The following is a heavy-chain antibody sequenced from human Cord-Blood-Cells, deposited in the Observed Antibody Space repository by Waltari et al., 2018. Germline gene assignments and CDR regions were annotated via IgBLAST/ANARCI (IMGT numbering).Heavy chain of an antibody. D-gene: IGHD6-6*01. CDR2: MNPNSGNT. Sequence: QVQLVQSGAEVKKPGASVKDPCQASGYTFTGYDITWVRQATGQGLEWMGWMNPNSGNTGYAQKFQGRVTMTRNTSISTAYMELSSLRSEDTAVYYCARIAARPDYWGQGTLVTVSS. CDR3: ARIAARPDY. V-gene: IGHV1-8*01. CDR1: GYTFTGYD. J-gene: IGHJ4*02.